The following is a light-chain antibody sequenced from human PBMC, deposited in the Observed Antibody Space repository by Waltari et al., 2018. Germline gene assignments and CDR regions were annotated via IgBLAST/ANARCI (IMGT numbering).Light chain of an antibody. V-gene: IGLV2-14*03. CDR1: SSDVGTSNS. J-gene: IGLJ3*02. CDR2: DVS. CDR3: SSQSSDNVVL. Sequence: QSALTQPASVSGSPGQSNTISCTGTSSDVGTSNSVSWYQDHPGQGPKVIIYDVSNRPSGVSARFSGSKSGNTASLTISGLQAEDEADYYCSSQSSDNVVLFGGGTKVTVL.